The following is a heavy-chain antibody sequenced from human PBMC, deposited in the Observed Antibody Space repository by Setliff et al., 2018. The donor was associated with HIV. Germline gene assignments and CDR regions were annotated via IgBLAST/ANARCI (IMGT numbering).Heavy chain of an antibody. CDR1: GYTFTDYY. Sequence: ASVKVSCKASGYTFTDYYMHWVQQAPGKGLHWMGRIDPENDETKYSQKFQVRFTMTADRSTDTAYMELSGLRSEDTAIYYCVLYSTGASRFDYWGQGTLVTVSS. CDR3: VLYSTGASRFDY. CDR2: IDPENDET. D-gene: IGHD2-8*01. J-gene: IGHJ4*02. V-gene: IGHV1-69-2*01.